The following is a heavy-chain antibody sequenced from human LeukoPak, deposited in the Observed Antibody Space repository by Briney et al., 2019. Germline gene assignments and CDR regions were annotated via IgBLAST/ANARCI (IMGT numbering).Heavy chain of an antibody. V-gene: IGHV1-18*01. J-gene: IGHJ4*02. Sequence: ASVKVSCKASGYTFTSYGISWVRQAPGQGLEWMGWISAYNGNTNYAQKLQGRVTMTTDTSTGTAYMELRSLRSDDTAVYYCARVGQWLVLTYFDYWGQGTLVIVSS. CDR1: GYTFTSYG. D-gene: IGHD6-19*01. CDR2: ISAYNGNT. CDR3: ARVGQWLVLTYFDY.